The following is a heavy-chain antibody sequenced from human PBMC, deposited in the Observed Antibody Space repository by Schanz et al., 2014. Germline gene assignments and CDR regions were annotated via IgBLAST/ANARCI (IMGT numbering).Heavy chain of an antibody. CDR1: GFTVSINY. CDR2: IYSGGST. V-gene: IGHV3-66*01. D-gene: IGHD6-6*01. J-gene: IGHJ6*02. Sequence: EVQLVESGGGLVQPGGSLRLSCAASGFTVSINYMSWVRQAPGKGLEWVSVIYSGGSTYYADSVKGRFTISRDNSKKKRESQRKSLRDEECAVYYCARGYSSSMDVWGQGTTVTVSS. CDR3: ARGYSSSMDV.